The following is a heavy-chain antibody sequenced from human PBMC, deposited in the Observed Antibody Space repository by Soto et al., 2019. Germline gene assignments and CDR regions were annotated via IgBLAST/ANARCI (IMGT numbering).Heavy chain of an antibody. CDR3: AKLQTWGGYDILTGPLYYGMDV. J-gene: IGHJ6*02. D-gene: IGHD3-9*01. CDR2: MNPNSGNT. CDR1: GYTFTSYD. Sequence: ASVKVSCKASGYTFTSYDINWVRQATGQGLEWMGWMNPNSGNTGYAQKFQGRVTMTRNTSISTAYMELNSLRAEDTAVYYCAKLQTWGGYDILTGPLYYGMDVWGQGTTVTV. V-gene: IGHV1-8*01.